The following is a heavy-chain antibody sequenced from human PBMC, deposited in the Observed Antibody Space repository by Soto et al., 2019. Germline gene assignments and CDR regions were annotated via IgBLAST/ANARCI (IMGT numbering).Heavy chain of an antibody. Sequence: SETLSLTCTVSGDSIDSSPFYWGWIRQAPGKGLEWMGTIYYSGNTYYNPSLKRRVALSVDTSKNQFSLRLTSVTAADTATYYCVRQGGGVNYYLKAVCAKGTSVTGSS. D-gene: IGHD3-10*01. CDR1: GDSIDSSPFY. J-gene: IGHJ6*04. CDR3: VRQGGGVNYYLKAV. V-gene: IGHV4-39*01. CDR2: IYYSGNT.